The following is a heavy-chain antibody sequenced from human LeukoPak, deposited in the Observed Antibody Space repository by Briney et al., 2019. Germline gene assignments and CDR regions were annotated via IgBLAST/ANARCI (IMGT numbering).Heavy chain of an antibody. Sequence: PGGSLRLSCAGSGFSFSSYGMHWVRQAPGKGLEWMAFIRSDGSNKYYADSVKGRFTISRDNSKNTLYLQMNSLRAEDTAVYYCARVGVMVRGEDYYYYMDVWGKGTTVTISS. J-gene: IGHJ6*03. CDR1: GFSFSSYG. D-gene: IGHD3-10*01. V-gene: IGHV3-30*02. CDR2: IRSDGSNK. CDR3: ARVGVMVRGEDYYYYMDV.